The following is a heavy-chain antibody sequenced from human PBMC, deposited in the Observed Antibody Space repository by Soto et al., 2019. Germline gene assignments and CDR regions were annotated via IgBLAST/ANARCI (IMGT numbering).Heavy chain of an antibody. CDR1: GGSISSSSYY. Sequence: KPSETLSLTCTVSGGSISSSSYYWGWIRQPPGKGLEWIGSIYYSGSTYYNPSLKSRVTISVDTSKNQFSLKLSSVTAADTAVYYCARHLEYSSSWGYYYGMDVWGQGTTVTVSS. V-gene: IGHV4-39*01. J-gene: IGHJ6*02. CDR2: IYYSGST. D-gene: IGHD6-13*01. CDR3: ARHLEYSSSWGYYYGMDV.